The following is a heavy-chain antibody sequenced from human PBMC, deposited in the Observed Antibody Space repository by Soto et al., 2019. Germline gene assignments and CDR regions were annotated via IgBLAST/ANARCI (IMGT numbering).Heavy chain of an antibody. D-gene: IGHD5-12*01. CDR2: IIPIAART. J-gene: IGHJ4*02. CDR3: TRDKGVRRGYSGFDAFDY. V-gene: IGHV1-69*01. CDR1: GGPISNFA. Sequence: QVQLVQSGAEVKKPGSSVKVSCKASGGPISNFAINWVRQAPGQGLEWMGGIIPIAARTNYAERFQGRVTMTADESTNTFYIELSRLGYDDTAVFYCTRDKGVRRGYSGFDAFDYWGQGTLVTVSS.